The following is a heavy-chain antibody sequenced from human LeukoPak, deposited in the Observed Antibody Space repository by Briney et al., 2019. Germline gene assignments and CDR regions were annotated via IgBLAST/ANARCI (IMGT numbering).Heavy chain of an antibody. V-gene: IGHV1-69*13. J-gene: IGHJ4*02. CDR1: GGTFSSYA. D-gene: IGHD3-22*01. CDR3: ARTPWYYDSSGLNDH. CDR2: IIPIFGTA. Sequence: AASVKVSCKASGGTFSSYAISWVRQAPGQGLEWMGGIIPIFGTANYAQKFQGRVTITADESTSTAYMELSSLRSEDTAVYYCARTPWYYDSSGLNDHWGQGTLVTVSS.